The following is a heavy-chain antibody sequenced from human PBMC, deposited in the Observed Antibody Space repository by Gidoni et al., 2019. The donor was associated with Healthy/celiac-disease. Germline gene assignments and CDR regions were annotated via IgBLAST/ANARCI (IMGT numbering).Heavy chain of an antibody. V-gene: IGHV1-18*01. CDR3: ARGDYYDSNAFDI. Sequence: QVQLVPSGAAVKQPGASVTVSCKASGYTCTSYGISLVRQAPGQGLEWMGWISAYNGNTNYAQKLQGRVTMTTDTSTSTAYMELRSLRSDDTAVYYCARGDYYDSNAFDIWGQGTMVTVSS. J-gene: IGHJ3*02. CDR1: GYTCTSYG. D-gene: IGHD3-22*01. CDR2: ISAYNGNT.